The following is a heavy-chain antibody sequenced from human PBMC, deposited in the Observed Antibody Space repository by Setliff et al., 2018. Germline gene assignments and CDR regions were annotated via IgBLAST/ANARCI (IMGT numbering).Heavy chain of an antibody. J-gene: IGHJ3*01. V-gene: IGHV4-59*05. CDR2: IYYGGST. CDR1: GGSISTYH. CDR3: ATDGPAYPLGAFDV. D-gene: IGHD3-16*01. Sequence: SETLSLTCNVSGGSISTYHWSWIRQPPGKGPQWIGSIYYGGSTYYNPSLKSRAAFSIDTSKNQFSLKLTSVTAADTALYYCATDGPAYPLGAFDVWGQGTMVTVSS.